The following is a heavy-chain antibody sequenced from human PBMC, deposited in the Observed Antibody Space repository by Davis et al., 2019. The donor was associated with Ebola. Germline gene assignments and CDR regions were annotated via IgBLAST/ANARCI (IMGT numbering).Heavy chain of an antibody. J-gene: IGHJ4*02. CDR3: ARDGITIFGVVISADY. Sequence: AASVKVSCKASGYTFTSYAMNWVRQAPGQGLEWMGWINTNTGNPTYAQGFTGRFVFSLDTSVSTAYLQISSLKAEDTAVYYCARDGITIFGVVISADYWGQGTLVTVSS. V-gene: IGHV7-4-1*02. D-gene: IGHD3-3*01. CDR2: INTNTGNP. CDR1: GYTFTSYA.